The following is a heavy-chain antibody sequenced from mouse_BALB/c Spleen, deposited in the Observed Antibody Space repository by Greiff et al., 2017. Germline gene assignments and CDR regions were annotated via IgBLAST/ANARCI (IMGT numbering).Heavy chain of an antibody. J-gene: IGHJ4*01. CDR3: ARHEGRGLYAMDY. CDR2: ISSGGSYT. Sequence: EVKLVESGGDLVKPGGSLKLSCAASGFTFSSYGMSWVRQTPDKRLEWVATISSGGSYTYYPDSVKGRFTISRDNAKNTLYLQMSSLKSEDTAMYYCARHEGRGLYAMDYWGQGTSVTVSS. CDR1: GFTFSSYG. V-gene: IGHV5-6*02.